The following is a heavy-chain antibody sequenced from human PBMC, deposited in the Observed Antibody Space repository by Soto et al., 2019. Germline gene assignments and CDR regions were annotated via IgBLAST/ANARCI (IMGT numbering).Heavy chain of an antibody. CDR2: ISGRSSNI. V-gene: IGHV3-11*01. D-gene: IGHD6-19*01. J-gene: IGHJ4*02. CDR3: AKMTSTGWYDPVFH. CDR1: GFSFSDYY. Sequence: ESGGALVKTRGSLRLSCVASGFSFSDYYISWVRQAPGKGLEWMSYISGRSSNIYYADSVKGRFTISRDNAENSVFLQMNNLRAEDTARYYCAKMTSTGWYDPVFHWGQGTLVTVSS.